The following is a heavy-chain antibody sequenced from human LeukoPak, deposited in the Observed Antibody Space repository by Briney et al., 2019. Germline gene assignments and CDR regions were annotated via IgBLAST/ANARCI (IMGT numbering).Heavy chain of an antibody. V-gene: IGHV3-30*02. J-gene: IGHJ4*02. D-gene: IGHD2-2*01. CDR3: EGIVVVPAATFDY. Sequence: GGSLRLSYAASGFTFSSYGMHWVRQAPGKGLEWVAFKRYDGSNKYYADSVKGQFTISRDNSKNTLYLQMNSLRAEDTAVYYCEGIVVVPAATFDYWGQGTLVTVSS. CDR1: GFTFSSYG. CDR2: KRYDGSNK.